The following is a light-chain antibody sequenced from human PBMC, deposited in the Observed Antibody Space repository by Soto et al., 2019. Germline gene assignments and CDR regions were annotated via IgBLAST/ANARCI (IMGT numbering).Light chain of an antibody. J-gene: IGLJ2*01. CDR3: GTWDSSLSAVV. V-gene: IGLV1-51*01. Sequence: QSVLTQPPSVSAAPGQKVTISCSGSSSNIGSNDVSWYQQLPGTAPKLLIYGNNNRPSGIPDRFSGSKSGTSATLGITGLQTGDEADYYCGTWDSSLSAVVFGGGTQLTVL. CDR2: GNN. CDR1: SSNIGSND.